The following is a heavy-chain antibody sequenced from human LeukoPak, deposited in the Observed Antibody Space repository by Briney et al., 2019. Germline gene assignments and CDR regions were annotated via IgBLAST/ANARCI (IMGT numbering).Heavy chain of an antibody. CDR3: ASFNDYGDYVFDY. V-gene: IGHV1-2*02. CDR2: INPNSGGT. CDR1: GYTFTGYY. J-gene: IGHJ4*02. D-gene: IGHD4-17*01. Sequence: ASVEVSCKTSGYTFTGYYMHWVRQAPGQGLEWMGWINPNSGGTNYAQKFQGRVTMTRDTSISTAYMELSRLRSDDTAVYYCASFNDYGDYVFDYWGQGTLVTVSS.